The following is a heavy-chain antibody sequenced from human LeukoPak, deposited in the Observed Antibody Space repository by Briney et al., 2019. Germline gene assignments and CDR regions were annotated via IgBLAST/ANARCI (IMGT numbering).Heavy chain of an antibody. CDR2: TYYRTRWYN. CDR3: ARDIRNGAAFDH. D-gene: IGHD1-1*01. V-gene: IGHV6-1*01. CDR1: GDIITGNSIV. Sequence: SQTLSLTCAISGDIITGNSIVWNWIRQSPSGGLEWLGRTYYRTRWYNDYAMSVESRITINPDTSKNQFSLHLKSVTPDDTAIYFCARDIRNGAAFDHWGQGTLVTVSS. J-gene: IGHJ4*02.